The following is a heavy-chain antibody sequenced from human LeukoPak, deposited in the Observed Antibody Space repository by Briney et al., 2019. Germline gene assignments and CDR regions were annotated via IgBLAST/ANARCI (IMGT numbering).Heavy chain of an antibody. J-gene: IGHJ4*02. CDR3: ARGPRWDIVVVPAALATD. CDR1: GFTFSDYY. Sequence: PGGSLRLSCAASGFTFSDYYMSWIRQAPGKGLEWVSYISSSSSYTNYADSVKGRFTISRDNAKNSPYLQMNSLRAEDTAVYYCARGPRWDIVVVPAALATDWGQGTLVTVSS. CDR2: ISSSSSYT. D-gene: IGHD2-2*01. V-gene: IGHV3-11*06.